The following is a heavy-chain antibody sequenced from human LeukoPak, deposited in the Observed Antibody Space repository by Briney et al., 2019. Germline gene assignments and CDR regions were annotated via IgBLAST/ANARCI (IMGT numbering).Heavy chain of an antibody. V-gene: IGHV4-39*01. CDR1: GFTFSSYA. J-gene: IGHJ5*02. CDR3: ARQGSDNWFDP. CDR2: IYYSGST. Sequence: PGGSLRLSCAASGFTFSSYAMSWIRQPPGKGLEWIGSIYYSGSTYYNPSLKSRVTISVDTSKNQFSLKLSSVTAADTAVYYCARQGSDNWFDPWGQGTLVTVSS.